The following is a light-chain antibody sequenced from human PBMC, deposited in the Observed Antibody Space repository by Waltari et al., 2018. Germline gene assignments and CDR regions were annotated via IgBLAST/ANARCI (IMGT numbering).Light chain of an antibody. V-gene: IGKV1-39*01. Sequence: DIRMTQSPSSLSAYVGDRVTITCRASQSISTVLNWYQHRPGKAPKLLIYGASNLQSGVPSRFSGSGSGRDFTLTISGLKPEDFATYYCQQSYSSPLYTFGQGTRLEIK. CDR3: QQSYSSPLYT. CDR2: GAS. CDR1: QSISTV. J-gene: IGKJ2*01.